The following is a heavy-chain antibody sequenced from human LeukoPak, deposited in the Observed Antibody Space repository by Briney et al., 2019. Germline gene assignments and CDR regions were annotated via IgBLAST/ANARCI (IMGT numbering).Heavy chain of an antibody. CDR1: GFTFSNYW. CDR2: IKQDGSEK. J-gene: IGHJ3*02. Sequence: GGSLRLSCAASGFTFSNYWMSWVRQAPGKGLEWVANIKQDGSEKFHVDSVKGRFTISRDNAKNSLYLQMNSLRAEDTAVYYCARGLDFPLLWFGEFRPGAFDIWGQGTMVTVSS. CDR3: ARGLDFPLLWFGEFRPGAFDI. D-gene: IGHD3-10*01. V-gene: IGHV3-7*01.